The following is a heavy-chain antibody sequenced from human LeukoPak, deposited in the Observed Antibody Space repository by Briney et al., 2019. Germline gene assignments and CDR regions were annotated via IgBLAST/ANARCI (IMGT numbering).Heavy chain of an antibody. D-gene: IGHD4-17*01. Sequence: GRCLRLSCAASGFTVSSTYMSWVRQAPGNGLGWVSVIYSGGSTYYADSVKGRFTISRDNSKNTLYLQMNSLRAEDTAVYYCARDGAMTTVITSDAFDIWGQGTMVTVSS. V-gene: IGHV3-66*01. CDR2: IYSGGST. J-gene: IGHJ3*02. CDR1: GFTVSSTY. CDR3: ARDGAMTTVITSDAFDI.